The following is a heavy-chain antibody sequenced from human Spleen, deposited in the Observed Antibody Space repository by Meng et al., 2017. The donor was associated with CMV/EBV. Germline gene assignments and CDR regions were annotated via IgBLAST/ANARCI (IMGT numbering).Heavy chain of an antibody. CDR2: IYYSGST. Sequence: SETLSLTCTVSGGPISSYYWSWIRQPPGKGLEWIGYIYYSGSTNYNPSLKSRVTISVDTSKNQFSLKLSSVTAADTAVYYCARDSGYDSEVYYYGMDVWGQGTTVTVSS. CDR3: ARDSGYDSEVYYYGMDV. V-gene: IGHV4-59*01. J-gene: IGHJ6*02. D-gene: IGHD5-12*01. CDR1: GGPISSYY.